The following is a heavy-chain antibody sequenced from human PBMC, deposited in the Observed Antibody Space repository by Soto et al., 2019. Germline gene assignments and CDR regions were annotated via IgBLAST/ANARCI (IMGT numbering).Heavy chain of an antibody. CDR3: ALGGRSTGSPYYYYGMDV. CDR1: GYSFSNFY. V-gene: IGHV1-46*01. D-gene: IGHD2-2*01. CDR2: IDPSSGTT. J-gene: IGHJ6*02. Sequence: ASVKVSCKPSGYSFSNFYVHWVRQAPGQGLEWMGIIDPSSGTTSYTQKFQERVTMTRDTSMSTGYMELSRLRSDDTAVYYCALGGRSTGSPYYYYGMDVWGQGTTVTVSS.